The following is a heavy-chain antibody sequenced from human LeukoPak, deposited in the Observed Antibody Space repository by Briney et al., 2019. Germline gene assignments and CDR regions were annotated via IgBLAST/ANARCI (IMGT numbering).Heavy chain of an antibody. V-gene: IGHV4-61*01. CDR3: VRGHGGY. J-gene: IGHJ4*02. CDR1: GGSVSSSIYH. Sequence: SDTLSLTCTVSGGSVSSSIYHWFWIRQPPGKGLEWIGFTYNGGSTYYNPSLKSRVTISVDMAKNQFSLKVMSVTAADTAVYYCVRGHGGYWGQGTLVTVSS. CDR2: TYNGGST.